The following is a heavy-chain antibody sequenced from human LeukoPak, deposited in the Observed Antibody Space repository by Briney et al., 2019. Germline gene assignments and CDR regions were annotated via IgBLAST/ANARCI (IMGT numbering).Heavy chain of an antibody. Sequence: SETLSLTCTVSGGSISSSSYYWGWIRQPPGKGLEWIGSIYYSGSTNYNPSLKSRVTISVDTSKNQFSLKLSSVTAADTAVYYCARGTRRATDYDYVWGSYRYFDYWGQGTLVTVSS. CDR1: GGSISSSSYY. J-gene: IGHJ4*02. CDR2: IYYSGST. CDR3: ARGTRRATDYDYVWGSYRYFDY. V-gene: IGHV4-39*07. D-gene: IGHD3-16*02.